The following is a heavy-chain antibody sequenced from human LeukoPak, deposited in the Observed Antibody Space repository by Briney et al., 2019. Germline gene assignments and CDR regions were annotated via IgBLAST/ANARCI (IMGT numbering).Heavy chain of an antibody. D-gene: IGHD6-19*01. CDR3: AMYTSGYLNWFDP. V-gene: IGHV4-61*01. CDR2: IYYDGST. CDR1: GGSISSSSYY. Sequence: PSETLSLTCTVSGGSISSSSYYWSWIRQPPGTGLEWIGHIYYDGSTNYNPSLKSRVTISVDTSKNEFSLKLTYVTAADTAVYYCAMYTSGYLNWFDPWGQGTLVTVSS. J-gene: IGHJ5*02.